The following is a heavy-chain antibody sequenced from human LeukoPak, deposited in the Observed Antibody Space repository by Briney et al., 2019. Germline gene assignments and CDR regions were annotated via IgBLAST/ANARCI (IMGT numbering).Heavy chain of an antibody. J-gene: IGHJ4*02. Sequence: GGSLRLSCAASGFTVSSNYMSWVRQAPGRGLEWVSVIYSGGSTYYADSVKGRFTISRDNSKNTLYLQMNSLRAEDTAVYYCAREGYGGNSGRDYWGQGTLVTVSS. V-gene: IGHV3-53*01. CDR1: GFTVSSNY. CDR3: AREGYGGNSGRDY. CDR2: IYSGGST. D-gene: IGHD4-23*01.